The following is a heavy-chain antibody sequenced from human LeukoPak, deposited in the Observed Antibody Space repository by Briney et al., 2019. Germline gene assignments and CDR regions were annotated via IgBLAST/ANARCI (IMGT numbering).Heavy chain of an antibody. V-gene: IGHV3-23*01. D-gene: IGHD3-9*01. CDR1: GFPFSSYA. CDR3: AKVLTGYYYYYYGMDV. Sequence: GSLSLSCAASGFPFSSYAMSWVRQAPGKGLEWVSAISGSGGSTYYADSVKGRFTISRDNSKNTLYLQMNSLRAEDTAVYYCAKVLTGYYYYYYGMDVWGQGTTVTVSS. CDR2: ISGSGGST. J-gene: IGHJ6*02.